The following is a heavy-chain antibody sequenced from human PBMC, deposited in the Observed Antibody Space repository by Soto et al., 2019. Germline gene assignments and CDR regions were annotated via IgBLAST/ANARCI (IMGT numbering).Heavy chain of an antibody. CDR3: ARGSSWTDY. CDR1: GVTLSSFS. V-gene: IGHV3-48*01. J-gene: IGHJ4*02. Sequence: PGGSLRLSCAASGVTLSSFSMNWVRQAPGKGQEWLSYISSSSRTIYYADTVKGRFTISRDNAKNSLYLQMNSLRAVDTAVYYCARGSSWTDYWGQGSLVTVSS. CDR2: ISSSSRTI. D-gene: IGHD6-13*01.